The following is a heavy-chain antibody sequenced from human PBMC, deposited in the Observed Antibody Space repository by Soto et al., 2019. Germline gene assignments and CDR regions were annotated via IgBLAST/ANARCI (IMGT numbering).Heavy chain of an antibody. J-gene: IGHJ6*03. CDR2: IYYSGST. CDR3: ASLSTAMVTRYYYYYMDV. D-gene: IGHD5-18*01. Sequence: PSETLSLTCTVSGVSLSSYYWIWIRPPPGKGLEWIGYIYYSGSTNYNPSLKSRVTIPVDTSKNQFSLKLSSVTAADTAVYYCASLSTAMVTRYYYYYMDVWGKGTTVTVSS. CDR1: GVSLSSYY. V-gene: IGHV4-59*08.